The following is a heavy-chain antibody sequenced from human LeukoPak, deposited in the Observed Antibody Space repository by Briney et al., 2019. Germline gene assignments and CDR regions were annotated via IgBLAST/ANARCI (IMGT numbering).Heavy chain of an antibody. CDR3: ARDYRYSSSWYWFDP. CDR1: GFSFSSYA. CDR2: VSYDGSNK. Sequence: GRSLRLSCAASGFSFSSYAMHWVRQAPGPGLEWVGVVSYDGSNKYYSDSVKGRFTISRDNSKNTLYLQMNSLRAEDTAVYYCARDYRYSSSWYWFDPWGQGTLVTVSS. V-gene: IGHV3-30*01. J-gene: IGHJ5*02. D-gene: IGHD6-13*01.